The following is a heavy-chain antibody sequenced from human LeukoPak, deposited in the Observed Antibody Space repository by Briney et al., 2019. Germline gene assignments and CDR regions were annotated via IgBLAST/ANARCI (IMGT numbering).Heavy chain of an antibody. V-gene: IGHV3-15*01. Sequence: TGGSLRLSCVASGFTLSSAWMSWVRQAPGKGLEWVGRIKTKTDGGTPDYAAPAKGRFTISRDDSRNPLYLQMNSLKTEDTAVYYCTTYRVGEQWMIPNYWGQGTLVTVSS. D-gene: IGHD6-19*01. CDR3: TTYRVGEQWMIPNY. CDR1: GFTLSSAW. CDR2: IKTKTDGGTP. J-gene: IGHJ4*02.